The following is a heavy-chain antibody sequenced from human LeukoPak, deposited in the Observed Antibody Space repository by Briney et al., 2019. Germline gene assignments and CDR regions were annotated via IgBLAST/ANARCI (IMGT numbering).Heavy chain of an antibody. D-gene: IGHD1/OR15-1a*01. CDR2: IYYSGST. V-gene: IGHV4-59*08. CDR3: ARFSRTTATYY. J-gene: IGHJ4*02. CDR1: GGSISSYY. Sequence: SETLSLTCTVSGGSISSYYWSWIRQPPGKGLEWIGYIYYSGSTNYNPSLKSRVTISVDTSKNQFSLKLSSVTAADTAVYYYARFSRTTATYYWGQGTLVTVSS.